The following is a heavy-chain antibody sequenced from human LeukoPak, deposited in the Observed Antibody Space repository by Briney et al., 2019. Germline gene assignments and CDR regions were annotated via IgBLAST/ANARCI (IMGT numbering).Heavy chain of an antibody. D-gene: IGHD2-8*01. CDR2: IYSGGNT. Sequence: TGGSLRLSCAASGFIVSSNYMSWVSQAPGKGLEWVSVIYSGGNTYYADSVKGRFTISRDNSKNTVYLQMVSLGVEDTAVYYCARETYCTNGVCHNINRYFDYWGQGTLVTVSS. CDR3: ARETYCTNGVCHNINRYFDY. CDR1: GFIVSSNY. V-gene: IGHV3-66*01. J-gene: IGHJ4*02.